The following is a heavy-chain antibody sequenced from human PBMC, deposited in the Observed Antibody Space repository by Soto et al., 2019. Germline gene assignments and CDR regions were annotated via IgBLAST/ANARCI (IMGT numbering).Heavy chain of an antibody. Sequence: QLQLQESGSGLVKPSQTLSLTCAVSGVSISSGDYSWSWIRQPPGKGLEWIGYIYHSGSTTYNPSLMSRVTISLDRSKHQFSLKLTSVTAADTAVYYCASDYGSGSYRFDYWGQGTLVTVSS. CDR1: GVSISSGDYS. D-gene: IGHD3-10*01. CDR2: IYHSGST. CDR3: ASDYGSGSYRFDY. V-gene: IGHV4-30-2*01. J-gene: IGHJ4*02.